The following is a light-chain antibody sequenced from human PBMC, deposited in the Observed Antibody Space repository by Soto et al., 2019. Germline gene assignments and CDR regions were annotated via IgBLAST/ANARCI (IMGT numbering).Light chain of an antibody. CDR2: RVY. CDR3: QHYAASPWA. V-gene: IGKV2-30*01. J-gene: IGKJ1*01. CDR1: QSLVYSDGNTF. Sequence: DVVMTQSPLSLPVTLGQPASISCRSSQSLVYSDGNTFLSWFHQRPGQSQRRLIYRVYTRDSGVQDRFSGSGSGTEFTLSISRLDPADFAVYYCQHYAASPWAFGPGTKVDIK.